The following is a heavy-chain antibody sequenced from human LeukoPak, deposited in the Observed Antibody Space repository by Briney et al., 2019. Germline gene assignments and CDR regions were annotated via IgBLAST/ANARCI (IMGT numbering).Heavy chain of an antibody. J-gene: IGHJ3*02. V-gene: IGHV1-2*06. CDR2: INPNSGGT. CDR3: ASNYDILTGYLTDAFDI. Sequence: ASVKVSCKASGYTFSDYYMYWLRPAPGQGLEWMGRINPNSGGTNYAQKFQGRVTMTRDTSISTAYMELSRLRSDDTAVYYCASNYDILTGYLTDAFDIWGQGTMVTVSS. CDR1: GYTFSDYY. D-gene: IGHD3-9*01.